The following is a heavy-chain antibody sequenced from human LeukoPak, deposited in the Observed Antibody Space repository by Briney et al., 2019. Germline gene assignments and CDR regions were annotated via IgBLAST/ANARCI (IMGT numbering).Heavy chain of an antibody. D-gene: IGHD6-6*01. Sequence: SVKVSCKASGGTFSSYTISWVRQAPGQGLEWMGRIIPILGIANYAQKFQGRVTITADKSTSTAYMELSSLRSEDTAVYYCARGDSSSAWLLSYWGQGTLVTVSS. CDR1: GGTFSSYT. V-gene: IGHV1-69*02. CDR3: ARGDSSSAWLLSY. CDR2: IIPILGIA. J-gene: IGHJ4*02.